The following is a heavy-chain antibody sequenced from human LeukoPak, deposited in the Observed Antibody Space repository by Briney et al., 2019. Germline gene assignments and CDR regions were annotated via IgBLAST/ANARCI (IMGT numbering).Heavy chain of an antibody. CDR3: ARGRGPLGY. Sequence: SETLSLTCTVSGGSISSSSYYWGSIRQPPGKGLEWIGSIYYSGSTYYNPSLKSRVTISVDTSKNQFSLKLSSVTAADTAVYYCARGRGPLGYWGQGTLVTVSS. CDR1: GGSISSSSYY. V-gene: IGHV4-39*07. J-gene: IGHJ4*02. CDR2: IYYSGST.